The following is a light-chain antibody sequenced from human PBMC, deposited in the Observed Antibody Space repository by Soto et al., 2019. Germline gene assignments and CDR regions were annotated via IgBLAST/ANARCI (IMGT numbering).Light chain of an antibody. CDR2: ENN. CDR1: SSNIGNNY. Sequence: QSVLTQPPSVSAAPGQKVTISCSGSSSNIGNNYVSWYQQLPGTAPKLLIYENNKRPSGIPDRFSGSKSGTSATLGITGLQTGDEADYYCGTWDSSLSAGVFGGGTKVDRP. V-gene: IGLV1-51*02. CDR3: GTWDSSLSAGV. J-gene: IGLJ3*02.